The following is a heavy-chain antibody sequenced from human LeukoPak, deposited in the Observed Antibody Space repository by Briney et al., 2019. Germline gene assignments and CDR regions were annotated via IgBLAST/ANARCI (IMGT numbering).Heavy chain of an antibody. CDR3: ARVRGIVVVTAEGPFDY. Sequence: SQTLSLSCTVSGGSISSGDYYWSWIRQPPGKGLEWIGYIYYSGSTYYNPSLKSRVTISVDTSKNQFSLKLSSVTAADTAVYYCARVRGIVVVTAEGPFDYGGQGTLVTVS. J-gene: IGHJ4*02. CDR1: GGSISSGDYY. CDR2: IYYSGST. V-gene: IGHV4-30-4*01. D-gene: IGHD2-21*02.